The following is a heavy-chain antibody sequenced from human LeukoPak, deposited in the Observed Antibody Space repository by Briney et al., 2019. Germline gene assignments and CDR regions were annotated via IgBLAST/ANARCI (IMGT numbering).Heavy chain of an antibody. D-gene: IGHD2-15*01. J-gene: IGHJ4*02. CDR1: GFTFRSYA. V-gene: IGHV3-30*04. CDR3: AREGDIVVVVAAKGHFDY. Sequence: GSLRLSCAASGFTFRSYAMHWVRQAPGKGREWVAVIYADSVKGRFTISRDNSKNTLYLQMNSLRAEDTAVYYCAREGDIVVVVAAKGHFDYWGQGTLVTVSS. CDR2: I.